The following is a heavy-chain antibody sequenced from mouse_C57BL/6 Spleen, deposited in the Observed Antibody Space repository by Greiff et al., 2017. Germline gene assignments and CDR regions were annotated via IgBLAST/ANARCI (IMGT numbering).Heavy chain of an antibody. J-gene: IGHJ3*01. CDR3: AREGITTVVPFAY. V-gene: IGHV5-4*01. Sequence: VQLKQSGGGLVKPGGSLKLSCAASGFTFSSYAMSWVRQTPEKRLEWVATISDGGSYTYYPDNVKGRFTISRDNAKNNLYLQMSHLKSEDTAMYYCAREGITTVVPFAYWGQGTLVTVSA. CDR2: ISDGGSYT. D-gene: IGHD1-1*01. CDR1: GFTFSSYA.